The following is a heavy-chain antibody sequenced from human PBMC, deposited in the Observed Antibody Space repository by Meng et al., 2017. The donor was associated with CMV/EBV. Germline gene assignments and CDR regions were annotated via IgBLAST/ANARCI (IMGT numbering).Heavy chain of an antibody. Sequence: GGSLRLSCAASGFTFSSYSMNWVRQAPGKGLEWVSYISSSSSTIYYADSVKGRFTISRDNAKNSLYLQMNSLRAEDTDVYYCARDRRGYCSSTSCYYHYYYGMDVWGQGTTVTVSS. CDR2: ISSSSSTI. CDR1: GFTFSSYS. V-gene: IGHV3-48*04. J-gene: IGHJ6*02. D-gene: IGHD2-2*01. CDR3: ARDRRGYCSSTSCYYHYYYGMDV.